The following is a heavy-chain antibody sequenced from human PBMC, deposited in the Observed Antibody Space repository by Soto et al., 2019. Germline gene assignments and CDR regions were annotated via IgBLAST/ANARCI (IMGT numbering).Heavy chain of an antibody. J-gene: IGHJ5*02. V-gene: IGHV4-34*01. CDR1: GGSFSGYY. CDR3: ARSRYSSSWYLLWWFDP. Sequence: PSETLSLTCAVYGGSFSGYYWSWIRQPPGKGLEWTGEINHSGSTNYNPSLKSRVTISVDTSKNQFSLKLSSVTAADTAVYYCARSRYSSSWYLLWWFDPWGQGTLVTVSS. CDR2: INHSGST. D-gene: IGHD6-13*01.